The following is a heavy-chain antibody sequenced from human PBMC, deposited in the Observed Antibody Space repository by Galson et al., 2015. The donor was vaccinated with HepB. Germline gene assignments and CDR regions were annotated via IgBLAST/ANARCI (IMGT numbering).Heavy chain of an antibody. V-gene: IGHV3-23*01. CDR3: ANGCGDDCYLPRDY. J-gene: IGHJ4*02. Sequence: SLRLSCAASGFIFSNYAMNWVRQAPGKGLEWLSGISGSGGSTYDADSVKGRFSISRDNSKNTLYLQMNSLRAEDTAVYYCANGCGDDCYLPRDYWGQGTLVTVSS. CDR1: GFIFSNYA. D-gene: IGHD2-21*01. CDR2: ISGSGGST.